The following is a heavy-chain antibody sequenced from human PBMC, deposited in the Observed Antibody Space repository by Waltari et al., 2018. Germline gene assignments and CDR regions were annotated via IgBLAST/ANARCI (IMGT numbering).Heavy chain of an antibody. V-gene: IGHV4-38-2*01. CDR1: GYSISSGYF. J-gene: IGHJ4*02. CDR3: ARSSGYYSFSY. D-gene: IGHD3-22*01. CDR2: IFHSGRT. Sequence: QVQMQESGPGLVKPSETLSLTCDVSGYSISSGYFWGWIRQPPGKGLEWIGSIFHSGRTYYNPSLKSLVTLSVDTSKNQISLKLSSVTAADTAVYYCARSSGYYSFSYWGQGTLVTVSS.